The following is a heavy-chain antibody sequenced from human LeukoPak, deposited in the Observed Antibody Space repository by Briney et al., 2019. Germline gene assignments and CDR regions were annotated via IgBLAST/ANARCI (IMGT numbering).Heavy chain of an antibody. V-gene: IGHV7-4-1*02. J-gene: IGHJ4*02. D-gene: IGHD1-14*01. CDR3: ARKKVEPDRYFVY. Sequence: ASVKVSCKASGYTFTSYSMNWVRQAPGQGLEWMGWINTNTGDPTYAQAFTGRFVFSLDTSVSTAYLQITSLKAEDTAMYYCARKKVEPDRYFVYWGQGTLVTVSS. CDR2: INTNTGDP. CDR1: GYTFTSYS.